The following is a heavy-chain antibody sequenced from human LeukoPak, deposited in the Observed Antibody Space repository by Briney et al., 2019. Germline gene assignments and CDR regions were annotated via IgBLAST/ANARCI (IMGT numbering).Heavy chain of an antibody. J-gene: IGHJ5*02. CDR3: AREVEYQLLGWFDP. CDR2: IIPIFGTA. Sequence: GASVKVSCKASGGTFSSYAISWVRQAPGQGLEWMGGIIPIFGTANYAQKFQGRVTITADESTSTAYMELSSLRSEDTAVYYCAREVEYQLLGWFDPWGQGTLVTVSS. CDR1: GGTFSSYA. D-gene: IGHD2-2*01. V-gene: IGHV1-69*13.